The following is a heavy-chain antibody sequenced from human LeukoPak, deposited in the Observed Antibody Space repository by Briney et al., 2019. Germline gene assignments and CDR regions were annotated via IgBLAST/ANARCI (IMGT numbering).Heavy chain of an antibody. V-gene: IGHV4-61*08. J-gene: IGHJ4*02. Sequence: PSETLSLTCTVSGGSISSGDYYWSWIRQPPGKGLEWIGDIYYSGSTNYNPSLKSRVTISVDMSKNQFSLKLSSVTAADTAIYYCARGGSYGYYWGQGTLVTVSS. CDR2: IYYSGST. CDR1: GGSISSGDYY. D-gene: IGHD5-18*01. CDR3: ARGGSYGYY.